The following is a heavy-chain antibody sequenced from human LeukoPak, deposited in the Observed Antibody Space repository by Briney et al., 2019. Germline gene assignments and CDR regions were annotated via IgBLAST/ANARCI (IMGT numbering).Heavy chain of an antibody. Sequence: APVKISCKASGYIFKNYFIHWIQQSPGKGLKWMGRIDPADGETKYAEKFQGRVTLTADTPTETVYMEMSSLRFEDTALYYCSTVFAGYNSVIMPPVVPDYWGQGTLVSVSA. CDR1: GYIFKNYF. J-gene: IGHJ4*02. D-gene: IGHD3-10*01. V-gene: IGHV1-69-2*01. CDR3: STVFAGYNSVIMPPVVPDY. CDR2: IDPADGET.